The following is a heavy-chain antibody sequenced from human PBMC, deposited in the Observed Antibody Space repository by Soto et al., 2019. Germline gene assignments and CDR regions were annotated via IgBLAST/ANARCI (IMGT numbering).Heavy chain of an antibody. CDR3: ARGIQRWLPVR. J-gene: IGHJ4*02. CDR2: IIPILGIA. CDR1: GGTFSSYT. Sequence: QVQLVQSGAEVKKPGSSVKVSCKASGGTFSSYTISWVRQAPGQGLEWMGGIIPILGIANYSQKFQGRVTVTADKSTSTAYMELSSLRSEDTAVYYCARGIQRWLPVRWGQGTLVTVSS. V-gene: IGHV1-69*02. D-gene: IGHD5-18*01.